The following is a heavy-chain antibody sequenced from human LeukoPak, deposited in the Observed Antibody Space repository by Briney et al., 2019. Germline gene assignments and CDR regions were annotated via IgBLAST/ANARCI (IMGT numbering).Heavy chain of an antibody. J-gene: IGHJ4*02. D-gene: IGHD3-3*01. CDR3: ARVSPDYDFWSGHKENFDY. Sequence: ASVTVSCKASGYTFTGYYMHWVRQAPGQGLEWMGCINPNSGGTNYEQKFPGRVTMTRDTSIRTAYMELSRLRSDDTAVYYCARVSPDYDFWSGHKENFDYWGQGTLVTVSS. CDR2: INPNSGGT. V-gene: IGHV1-2*02. CDR1: GYTFTGYY.